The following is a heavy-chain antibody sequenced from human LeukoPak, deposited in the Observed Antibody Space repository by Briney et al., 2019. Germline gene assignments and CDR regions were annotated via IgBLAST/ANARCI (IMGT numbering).Heavy chain of an antibody. CDR3: AKDRSIGTYYTFDS. CDR2: ISSSSSTI. D-gene: IGHD1-26*01. CDR1: GFTFSSYG. J-gene: IGHJ4*02. Sequence: GGSLRLSCAASGFTFSSYGMTWVRQAPGKGLEWVSYISSSSSTIYYADSVKGRFTISRDNSKNTLYLQMSSLTAKDTAVYYCAKDRSIGTYYTFDSWGQGTLVTVPS. V-gene: IGHV3-48*01.